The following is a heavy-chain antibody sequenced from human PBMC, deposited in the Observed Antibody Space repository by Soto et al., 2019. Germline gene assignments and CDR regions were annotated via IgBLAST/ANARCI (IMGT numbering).Heavy chain of an antibody. CDR1: GFTFSSYS. CDR3: ARDVHYDILTGYYVKSWFDP. Sequence: GGSLRLSCAASGFTFSSYSMNWVRQAPGKGLEWVSSIISISSYIYYADSVKGRFTISRDNAKNSLYLQMNSLRAEDTAVYFCARDVHYDILTGYYVKSWFDPWGQGTLVTVSS. V-gene: IGHV3-21*01. CDR2: IISISSYI. J-gene: IGHJ5*02. D-gene: IGHD3-9*01.